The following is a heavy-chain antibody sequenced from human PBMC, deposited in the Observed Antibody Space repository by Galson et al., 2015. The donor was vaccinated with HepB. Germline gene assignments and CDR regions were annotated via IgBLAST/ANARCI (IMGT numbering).Heavy chain of an antibody. J-gene: IGHJ3*02. CDR3: ARGLHVVVAALDAFDI. CDR1: GFTFSSYW. D-gene: IGHD2-15*01. V-gene: IGHV3-7*03. CDR2: IKQDGSEK. Sequence: SLRLSCAASGFTFSSYWMSWVRQAPGKGLEWVANIKQDGSEKYYVDSVKGRFTISRDNAKNSLYLQMNSLRAEDTAVYYCARGLHVVVAALDAFDIWGQGTMVTVSS.